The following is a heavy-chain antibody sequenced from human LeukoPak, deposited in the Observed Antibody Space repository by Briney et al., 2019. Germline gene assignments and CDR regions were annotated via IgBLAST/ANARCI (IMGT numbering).Heavy chain of an antibody. D-gene: IGHD6-19*01. CDR1: GGSFSGYY. CDR3: ARGLDAVAGTPFDY. Sequence: SETLSLTCAVYGGSFSGYYWSWIRQPPGKGLEWIGEINHSGSANYNPSLKSRVTISVDTSKNQFSLKLSSVTAADTAVYYCARGLDAVAGTPFDYWGQGTLVTVSS. CDR2: INHSGSA. J-gene: IGHJ4*02. V-gene: IGHV4-34*01.